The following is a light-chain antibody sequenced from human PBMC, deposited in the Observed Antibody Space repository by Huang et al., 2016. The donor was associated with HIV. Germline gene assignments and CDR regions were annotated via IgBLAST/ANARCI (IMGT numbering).Light chain of an antibody. CDR3: RQYYSVPQT. Sequence: DIVITQSSDSLAVSRGERATITCKSSLIVLYSINKRNYLAWFQQKLGRPPKLVIYWATTGESGVPDRVSGSGSGTEFTHTINNLQAEDVAVYFCRQYYSVPQTFGHGTKVEIK. J-gene: IGKJ1*01. V-gene: IGKV4-1*01. CDR2: WAT. CDR1: LIVLYSINKRNY.